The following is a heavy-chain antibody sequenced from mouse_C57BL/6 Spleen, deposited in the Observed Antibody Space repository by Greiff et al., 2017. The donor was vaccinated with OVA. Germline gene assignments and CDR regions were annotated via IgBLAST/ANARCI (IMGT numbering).Heavy chain of an antibody. D-gene: IGHD1-1*01. CDR2: IDPEDGDT. V-gene: IGHV14-1*01. CDR1: GFNIKDYY. Sequence: VQLKESGAELVRPGASVKLSCTASGFNIKDYYMHWVKQRPEQGLEWIGRIDPEDGDTEYAPKFQGKATMTADTSSNTAYLQLSSLTSEDTAVYYCTTDYYGSSLYAMDYWGQGTSVTVSS. J-gene: IGHJ4*01. CDR3: TTDYYGSSLYAMDY.